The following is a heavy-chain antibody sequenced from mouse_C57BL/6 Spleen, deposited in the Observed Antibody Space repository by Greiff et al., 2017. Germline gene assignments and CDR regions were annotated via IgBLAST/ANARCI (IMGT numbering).Heavy chain of an antibody. CDR3: AMMRDYDGDYFDY. D-gene: IGHD2-4*01. CDR2: INPSNGGT. CDR1: GYTFTSYW. V-gene: IGHV1-53*01. Sequence: QVQLQQPGPELVKPGASVKLSCKASGYTFTSYWMHWVKQRPGQGLEWIGNINPSNGGTNYNEKFKSKATLTVDKSSSPAYMQLSSLTSEDSAVYCWAMMRDYDGDYFDYWSQGTTLTVSS. J-gene: IGHJ2*01.